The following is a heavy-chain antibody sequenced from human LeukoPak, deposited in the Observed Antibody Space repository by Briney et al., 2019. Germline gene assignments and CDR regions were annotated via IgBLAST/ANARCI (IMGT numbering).Heavy chain of an antibody. Sequence: SETLSLTCTVSGGSISSSSYYWGWIRQPPGKGLEWIGTISYTGSTYYNPSLKSRVTISVDTSKNQFSLKLSSVTAADTAVYYCARGLGGYSYAYYFDYWGQGTLVTVSS. CDR2: ISYTGST. J-gene: IGHJ4*02. CDR1: GGSISSSSYY. D-gene: IGHD5-18*01. CDR3: ARGLGGYSYAYYFDY. V-gene: IGHV4-39*07.